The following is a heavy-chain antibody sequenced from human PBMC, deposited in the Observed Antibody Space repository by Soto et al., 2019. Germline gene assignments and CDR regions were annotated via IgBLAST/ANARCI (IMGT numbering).Heavy chain of an antibody. Sequence: GGSLRLSCAASGFTFSSYAVSWVRQAPGKGLEWVSAISGSGGSTYYADSVKGRFTISRDNSKNTLYLQMNSLRAEDTAVYYCAKVRSRITMVRGAFDYWGQGTLVTVSS. J-gene: IGHJ4*02. V-gene: IGHV3-23*01. CDR1: GFTFSSYA. CDR2: ISGSGGST. CDR3: AKVRSRITMVRGAFDY. D-gene: IGHD3-10*01.